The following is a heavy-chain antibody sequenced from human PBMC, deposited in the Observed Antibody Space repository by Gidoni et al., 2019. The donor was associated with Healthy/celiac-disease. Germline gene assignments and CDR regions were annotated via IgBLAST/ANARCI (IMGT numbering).Heavy chain of an antibody. D-gene: IGHD6-19*01. CDR1: GYSFTSYW. CDR3: ARHDISIAVPGTWDYMDV. J-gene: IGHJ6*03. Sequence: EVQLVQSGAEVKKPGESLKISCKGSGYSFTSYWIGWVRQMPGKGLEWMGIIYPGDSDTRYSPSFQGQVTISADKSITTAYLQWSSLKASDTAMYYCARHDISIAVPGTWDYMDVWGKGTTVTVSS. CDR2: IYPGDSDT. V-gene: IGHV5-51*01.